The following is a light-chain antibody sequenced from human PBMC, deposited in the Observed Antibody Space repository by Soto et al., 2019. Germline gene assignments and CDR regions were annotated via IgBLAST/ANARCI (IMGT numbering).Light chain of an antibody. Sequence: QSVLTQPPSVSGAPGQRVTISCTGSSSNIGAGYDVHWYQQLPGTAPKLLIYGNSNRPSGVPDRFSGSKSGTSASLAITGLDAEDAADYYRQSYDSRLSGYVFGAGTKLTVL. CDR3: QSYDSRLSGYV. CDR2: GNS. J-gene: IGLJ1*01. CDR1: SSNIGAGYD. V-gene: IGLV1-40*01.